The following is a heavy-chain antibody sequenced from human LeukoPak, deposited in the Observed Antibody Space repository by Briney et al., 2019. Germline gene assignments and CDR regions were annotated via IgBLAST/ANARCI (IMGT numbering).Heavy chain of an antibody. CDR1: GGSISSYY. V-gene: IGHV4-59*08. J-gene: IGHJ6*02. CDR3: ARGGNTWSNYYYYYGMDV. CDR2: IYYSGST. Sequence: SETLSLTCTVSGGSISSYYWSWIRQPPGKGLEWIGYIYYSGSTNYNPSLKSRVTISADTSKNQFSLKLSSVTAADTAVYYCARGGNTWSNYYYYYGMDVWGQGTTVTVSS. D-gene: IGHD2/OR15-2a*01.